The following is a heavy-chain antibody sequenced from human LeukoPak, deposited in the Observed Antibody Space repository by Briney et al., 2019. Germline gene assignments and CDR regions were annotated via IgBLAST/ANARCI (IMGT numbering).Heavy chain of an antibody. V-gene: IGHV4-34*01. CDR1: GGSFSGYY. CDR3: ARESAISSGWKGYFDY. J-gene: IGHJ4*02. D-gene: IGHD6-19*01. Sequence: SETLSLTCAVYGGSFSGYYWNWIRQPPGKGLEWIGEINHSGSTNYNPSLKSRVTISVDTSKNQFSLKLSSVTAADTAVYYCARESAISSGWKGYFDYWGQGTLVTVSS. CDR2: INHSGST.